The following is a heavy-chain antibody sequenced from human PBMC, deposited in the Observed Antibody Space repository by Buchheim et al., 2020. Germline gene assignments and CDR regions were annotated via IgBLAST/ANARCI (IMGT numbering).Heavy chain of an antibody. V-gene: IGHV3-23*01. CDR3: AKDRLPWSGGLDGFDY. CDR2: ISGSGGST. CDR1: GFTFSSYA. Sequence: EVQLLESGGGLVQPGGSLRLSCAASGFTFSSYAMSWVRQAPGKGLEWVSAISGSGGSTYYADSVKGRFTLSRATSKTTLYLQMNSLRAEDTAVYYCAKDRLPWSGGLDGFDYWGQGTL. J-gene: IGHJ4*02. D-gene: IGHD3-16*01.